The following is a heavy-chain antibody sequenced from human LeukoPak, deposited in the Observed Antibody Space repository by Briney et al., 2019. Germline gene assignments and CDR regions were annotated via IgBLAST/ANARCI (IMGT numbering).Heavy chain of an antibody. CDR2: INSDGSST. CDR3: ASHFTLGWNDFFDH. CDR1: GFTFSSYW. D-gene: IGHD1-1*01. J-gene: IGHJ4*02. V-gene: IGHV3-74*01. Sequence: GGSLRLSCAASGFTFSSYWMHWVRQAPGKGLVWVSRINSDGSSTSYADSVKGRFTISRDNAKNTLYLQMNSLRAEDTAVYYCASHFTLGWNDFFDHWGQGTLVTVSS.